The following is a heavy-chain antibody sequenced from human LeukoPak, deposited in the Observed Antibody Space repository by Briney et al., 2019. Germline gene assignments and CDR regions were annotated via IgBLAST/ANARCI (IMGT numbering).Heavy chain of an antibody. CDR1: GFTFSSYE. CDR3: ARDREGYYYDSSGYFVFDY. D-gene: IGHD3-22*01. CDR2: ISSSGSTI. Sequence: RGSLRLSCAASGFTFSSYEMNWVRQAPGKGLEWVSYISSSGSTIYYADSVKGRFTISRDNAKNSLYLQMNSLRAEDTAVYYCARDREGYYYDSSGYFVFDYWGQGTLVTVSS. J-gene: IGHJ4*02. V-gene: IGHV3-48*03.